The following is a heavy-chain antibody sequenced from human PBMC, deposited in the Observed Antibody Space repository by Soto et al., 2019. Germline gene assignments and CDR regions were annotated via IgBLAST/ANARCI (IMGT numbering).Heavy chain of an antibody. V-gene: IGHV3-30-3*01. J-gene: IGHJ6*02. D-gene: IGHD6-19*01. Sequence: QVQLVESGGGVVQPGRSLRLSCAASGFTFSSYAMHWVRQAPGKGLEWVAVISYDGSNKYYADSVKGRFTISRDNSKNTLYLQMNSLRAEDTAVYYCARDLHSSGWYGLRYYYYGMDVWGQGTTVTVSS. CDR3: ARDLHSSGWYGLRYYYYGMDV. CDR1: GFTFSSYA. CDR2: ISYDGSNK.